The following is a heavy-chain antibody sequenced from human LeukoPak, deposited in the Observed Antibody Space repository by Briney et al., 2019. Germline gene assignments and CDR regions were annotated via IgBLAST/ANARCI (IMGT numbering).Heavy chain of an antibody. CDR2: IYYSGST. J-gene: IGHJ4*02. CDR1: GGSISSSSYY. CDR3: AHLYGDYTYFDY. V-gene: IGHV4-39*01. Sequence: SETLSLTCTVSGGSISSSSYYWGWIRQPPGKGLEWIGSIYYSGSTYYNPSLKSRVTISVDTSKNQFSLKLSSVTAADTAVYYCAHLYGDYTYFDYWGQGTLVTVSS. D-gene: IGHD4-17*01.